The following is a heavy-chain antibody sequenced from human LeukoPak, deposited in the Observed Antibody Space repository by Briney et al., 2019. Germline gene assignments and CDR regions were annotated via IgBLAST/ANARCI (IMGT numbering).Heavy chain of an antibody. V-gene: IGHV4-61*02. J-gene: IGHJ4*02. CDR3: ARTPIVGAFDY. Sequence: SQTLSLTCAVSAGSISSGSYYWSWIRQPAGEGLEWIGRIYTSGSTSYNPSLKGRDTIAIDTSNNQFSLKVNSVTAADTAVYYCARTPIVGAFDYWGQGTLVTVSS. D-gene: IGHD1-26*01. CDR1: AGSISSGSYY. CDR2: IYTSGST.